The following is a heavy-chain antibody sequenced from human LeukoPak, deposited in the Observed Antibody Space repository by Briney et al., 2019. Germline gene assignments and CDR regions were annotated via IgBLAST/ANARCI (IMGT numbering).Heavy chain of an antibody. Sequence: PGGSLRLSCTGSGVTFGDYAMSWVRQAPGKGLEWVSIISSGSSAIFSADALKGRFTISRDDAKNLLYLDMNSLRAEDTAVYYCARGHTAVTRHFDFWGQGTLVTVSS. CDR3: ARGHTAVTRHFDF. CDR2: ISSGSSAI. J-gene: IGHJ4*02. V-gene: IGHV3-21*01. D-gene: IGHD4-17*01. CDR1: GVTFGDYA.